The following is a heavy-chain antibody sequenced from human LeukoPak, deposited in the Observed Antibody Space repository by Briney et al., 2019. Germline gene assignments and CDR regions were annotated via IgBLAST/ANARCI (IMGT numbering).Heavy chain of an antibody. D-gene: IGHD2-2*01. J-gene: IGHJ5*02. CDR3: ARHPCSTNCKGGFDP. CDR1: GGSISGYY. V-gene: IGHV4-59*08. Sequence: PSETLSLTCSVSGGSISGYYWSWIRQPPGKGLEWIGYLYDSGGPTYNPSLKSRVTISVDTSKNQVSLWLSTVTAADTAVYYCARHPCSTNCKGGFDPWGQGALVTVSS. CDR2: LYDSGGP.